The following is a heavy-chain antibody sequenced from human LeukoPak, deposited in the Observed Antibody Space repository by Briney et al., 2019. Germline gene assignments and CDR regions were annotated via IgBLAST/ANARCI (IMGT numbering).Heavy chain of an antibody. CDR1: GYTFTSYD. CDR2: MNPNSGNT. J-gene: IGHJ4*02. Sequence: ASVKVSFKASGYTFTSYDINWVRQATGQGLEWMGWMNPNSGNTGYAQKFQGRVTMTRNTSISTAYMELSSLRSEDTAVYYCARGAFQLLLLLYWGQGTLVTVSS. V-gene: IGHV1-8*01. D-gene: IGHD2-2*01. CDR3: ARGAFQLLLLLY.